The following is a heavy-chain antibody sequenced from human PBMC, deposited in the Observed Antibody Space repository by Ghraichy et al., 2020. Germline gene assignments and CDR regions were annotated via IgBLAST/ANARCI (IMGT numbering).Heavy chain of an antibody. CDR3: ARDIAARQVYYYYGMDV. D-gene: IGHD6-6*01. CDR2: IYYSGST. J-gene: IGHJ6*02. CDR1: GGSISSGGYY. V-gene: IGHV4-31*03. Sequence: SETLSLTCTVSGGSISSGGYYWSWIRQHPGKGLEWIGYIYYSGSTYYNPSLKSRVTISVDTSKNQFSLKLSSVTAADTAVYYCARDIAARQVYYYYGMDVWGQGTTVTVSS.